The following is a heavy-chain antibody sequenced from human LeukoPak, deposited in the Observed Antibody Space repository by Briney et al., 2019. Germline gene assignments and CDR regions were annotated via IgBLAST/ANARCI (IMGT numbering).Heavy chain of an antibody. CDR1: GVTFSSNV. Sequence: GGSVRLSCAASGVTFSSNVMSWVRQAPGKGLEWVSSISNSGGSTYYADSVKGRFTVSRDNSKNTLYLQMNSLRAEDTAVYYCAKEGFDSWGQGTLVTVSS. V-gene: IGHV3-23*01. CDR2: ISNSGGST. J-gene: IGHJ4*02. CDR3: AKEGFDS.